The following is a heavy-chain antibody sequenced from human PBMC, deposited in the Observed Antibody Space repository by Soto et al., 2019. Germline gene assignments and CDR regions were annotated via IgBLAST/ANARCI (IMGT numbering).Heavy chain of an antibody. V-gene: IGHV1-69*01. CDR3: ARNVTYSSSLSQYSGMDV. CDR1: GGTFDNFI. Sequence: QVQLVQSGAEVKEPGSSVRVSCKASGGTFDNFIMNWVRQTPGQGLEWMGGIVPMLGTPTYAEKFKGRVTISATGSESTMYMEETNLSSEDSAIYYCARNVTYSSSLSQYSGMDVWGQGTPVTVSS. CDR2: IVPMLGTP. J-gene: IGHJ6*02. D-gene: IGHD1-26*01.